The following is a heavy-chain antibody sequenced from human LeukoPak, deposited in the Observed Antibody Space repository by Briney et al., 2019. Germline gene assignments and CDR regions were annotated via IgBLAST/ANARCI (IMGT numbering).Heavy chain of an antibody. D-gene: IGHD3-9*01. CDR3: AKKAARYFDWLDYFHY. V-gene: IGHV3-23*01. J-gene: IGHJ4*02. CDR2: ISGRGGST. CDR1: GFTFSSYA. Sequence: GGSLRLSCAASGFTFSSYAMSWVRQAPGKGLEWVSAISGRGGSTYYADAVKGRFTISRDNSKNTLYLQMNSLRAQDTALYYCAKKAARYFDWLDYFHYWGQGPLVPVSS.